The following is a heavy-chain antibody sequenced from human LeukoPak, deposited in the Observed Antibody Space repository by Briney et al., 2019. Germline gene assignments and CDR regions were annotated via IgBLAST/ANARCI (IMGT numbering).Heavy chain of an antibody. CDR2: IYGGGDT. Sequence: GGSLRLSCAASGFTVTDNYMNWVRQSSGKGLEWVSVIYGGGDTNYADSVKGRFTISRDNSKNTLYLQMNSLRAEDTAVYYCAGDKPHWGQGTLVTVSS. CDR1: GFTVTDNY. D-gene: IGHD1-14*01. CDR3: AGDKPH. J-gene: IGHJ4*02. V-gene: IGHV3-53*01.